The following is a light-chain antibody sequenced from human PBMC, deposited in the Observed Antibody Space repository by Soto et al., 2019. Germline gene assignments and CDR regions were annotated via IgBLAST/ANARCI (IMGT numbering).Light chain of an antibody. Sequence: PGDRVTLSCRASQSVSSSYLTWYQQKPGQAPRLLIYGASTRATSIPARFSGSGSGTDFTLTISSLQPEDFAVYYCPQDSNLLTFGGGTNVEIK. CDR1: QSVSSSY. CDR3: PQDSNLLT. V-gene: IGKV3D-7*01. CDR2: GAS. J-gene: IGKJ4*01.